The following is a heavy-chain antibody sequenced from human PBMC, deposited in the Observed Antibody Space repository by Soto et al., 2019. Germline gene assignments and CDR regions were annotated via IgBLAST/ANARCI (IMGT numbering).Heavy chain of an antibody. CDR2: VYYTGST. V-gene: IGHV4-59*01. Sequence: SETLSLTCSVSGGSISGAYWSWIRQSPGKGLEWLGYVYYTGSTNYSPSLRSRVSISVDTSKNEFSLRLSSVTAADTAVYFCARSVAVPGAHIDYWGQGTQVTVSS. J-gene: IGHJ4*02. CDR3: ARSVAVPGAHIDY. D-gene: IGHD6-19*01. CDR1: GGSISGAY.